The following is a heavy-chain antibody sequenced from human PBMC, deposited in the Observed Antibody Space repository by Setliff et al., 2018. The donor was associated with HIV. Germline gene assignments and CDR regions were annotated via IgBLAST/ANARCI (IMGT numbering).Heavy chain of an antibody. D-gene: IGHD3-22*01. CDR3: ATDVAEKIHYYSDNSGYFYIDY. CDR1: GFTFNTAW. Sequence: PGGSLRLSCAASGFTFNTAWMGWVRQAPGKGLEWVGHIRSKTDGATTDHAAPVKGRFTISRDDSKNTLHLQMNSLKIEDTAVYYCATDVAEKIHYYSDNSGYFYIDYWGQGALVTVSS. CDR2: IRSKTDGATT. V-gene: IGHV3-15*01. J-gene: IGHJ4*02.